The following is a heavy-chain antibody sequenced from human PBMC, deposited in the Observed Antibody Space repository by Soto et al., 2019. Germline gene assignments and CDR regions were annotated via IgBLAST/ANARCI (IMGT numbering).Heavy chain of an antibody. CDR1: GFTFSSYD. CDR3: ARDELGVTLNNWFDP. Sequence: EVQLVESGGGLVQPGGSLRLSCAASGFTFSSYDMNWVRQAPGKGLEWVSYISSSSSIIYYADSVKGRFTISRDNAKNSLYLQMNSLRDEDTALYYCARDELGVTLNNWFDPWGQGTLVTVAS. J-gene: IGHJ5*02. V-gene: IGHV3-48*02. D-gene: IGHD7-27*01. CDR2: ISSSSSII.